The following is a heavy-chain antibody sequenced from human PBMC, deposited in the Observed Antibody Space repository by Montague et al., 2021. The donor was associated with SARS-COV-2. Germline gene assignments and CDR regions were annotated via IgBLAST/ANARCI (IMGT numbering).Heavy chain of an antibody. CDR3: ARQITMVREPFDS. V-gene: IGHV4-59*08. Sequence: SETLSLTCTVAGDSVSRSYWNWIRQSPGQGLEWIGNIYYYGSVNXNPSLKSRLSISLDTSKNQPSLTLTSVTAADTATYYCARQITMVREPFDSWDQGTLVLVSS. D-gene: IGHD3-10*01. CDR2: IYYYGSV. CDR1: GDSVSRSY. J-gene: IGHJ4*02.